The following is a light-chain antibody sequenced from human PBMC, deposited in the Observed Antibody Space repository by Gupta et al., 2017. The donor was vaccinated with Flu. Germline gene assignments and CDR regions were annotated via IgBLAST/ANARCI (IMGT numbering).Light chain of an antibody. V-gene: IGKV3-11*01. J-gene: IGKJ4*01. CDR2: EAS. Sequence: EFVLTHSPASLSLSRSERATLSCRASQSVSSYLAWYQQKPGQAPRLLIYEASNRATGVPARFSGSGSGTDFTLTISSLEPEDFAVYYCQQRSNWPLTFGGGTKVEIK. CDR3: QQRSNWPLT. CDR1: QSVSSY.